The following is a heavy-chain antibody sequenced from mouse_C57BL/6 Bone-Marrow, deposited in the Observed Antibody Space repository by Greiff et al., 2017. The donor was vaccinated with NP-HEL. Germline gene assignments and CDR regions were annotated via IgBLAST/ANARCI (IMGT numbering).Heavy chain of an antibody. Sequence: EVQLQQSGPVLVKPGASVKMSCKASGYTFTDYYMNWVKQSHGKSLEWIGVINPYNGGTSYNQKFKGKATLTVDKSSSTAYMELNSLTSEDSAVYYCARREAYYGSSFLFDYWGQGTTLTVSS. D-gene: IGHD1-1*01. CDR2: INPYNGGT. CDR3: ARREAYYGSSFLFDY. CDR1: GYTFTDYY. J-gene: IGHJ2*01. V-gene: IGHV1-19*01.